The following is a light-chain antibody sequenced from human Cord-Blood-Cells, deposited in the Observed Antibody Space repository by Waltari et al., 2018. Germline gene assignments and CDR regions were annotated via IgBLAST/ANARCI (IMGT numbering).Light chain of an antibody. CDR3: SSYTSSSTYV. CDR2: DVS. J-gene: IGLJ1*01. Sequence: QSALTQHASVSGSPGQSLTISCTGPSSDVGGSNYASWYQQHPGKAPKLMLYDVSNRPSGVSNRFSGSKSGNTASLTISGLQAEDEADYYCSSYTSSSTYVFGTGTKVTVL. CDR1: SSDVGGSNY. V-gene: IGLV2-14*01.